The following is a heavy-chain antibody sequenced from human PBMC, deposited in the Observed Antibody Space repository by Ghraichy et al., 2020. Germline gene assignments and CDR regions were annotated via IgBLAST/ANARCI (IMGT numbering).Heavy chain of an antibody. V-gene: IGHV4-38-2*02. Sequence: SETLSLNCTVSTDSFSRYFWAWFRQPPGRGLEWIGSLFRNGTTIYNPSLKSRVAISGEASNDRFSLKLTSVTAADTAGFYCARLSVSRTCNYGVCRAGQWLHTWGQGTLVTVS. J-gene: IGHJ5*02. CDR2: LFRNGTT. D-gene: IGHD2-8*01. CDR3: ARLSVSRTCNYGVCRAGQWLHT. CDR1: TDSFSRYF.